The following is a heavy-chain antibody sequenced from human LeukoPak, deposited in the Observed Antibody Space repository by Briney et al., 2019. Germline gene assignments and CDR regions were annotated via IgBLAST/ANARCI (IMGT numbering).Heavy chain of an antibody. CDR1: GGSIHRGGYS. CDR2: IYDTGRS. J-gene: IGHJ5*02. CDR3: ARRTGWLDP. Sequence: SETLSLTCTVSGGSIHRGGYSWTWLRQQPGKGLEWIGGIYDTGRSHYNPSLHSRVTISADIAKNHFSLRLKNVTAADTAIYYCARRTGWLDPWGQGTLVIVSS. V-gene: IGHV4-30-2*01.